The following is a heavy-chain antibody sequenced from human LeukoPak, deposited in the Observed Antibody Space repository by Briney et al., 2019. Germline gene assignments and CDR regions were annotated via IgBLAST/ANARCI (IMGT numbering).Heavy chain of an antibody. J-gene: IGHJ2*01. V-gene: IGHV3-53*01. D-gene: IGHD3-10*01. CDR3: ARVGDHYHWNFDL. CDR1: GFAVGTKY. CDR2: LYSGGDT. Sequence: GGSLRLSCAASGFAVGTKYMNWVRQAPGKGLEWVSILYSGGDTYYAGSVKGRFTTSRDNSRNTLSLQMNSLRVEDTAVYYCARVGDHYHWNFDLWGRGTLVTVSS.